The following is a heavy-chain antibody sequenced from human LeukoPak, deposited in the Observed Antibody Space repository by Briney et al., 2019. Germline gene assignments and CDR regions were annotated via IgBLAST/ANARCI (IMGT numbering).Heavy chain of an antibody. V-gene: IGHV4-59*01. CDR2: IYYSGST. D-gene: IGHD3-3*01. Sequence: SETLSLTCTVSGGSISSYYWSWLRQPPGKGLEWIGYIYYSGSTNYNPSLKSRGTISVDTSKNQFSLKLSSVTAADTAVYYCARVRYDFWSGYYGAYEGSKEFDYWGQGTLVTVSS. CDR3: ARVRYDFWSGYYGAYEGSKEFDY. CDR1: GGSISSYY. J-gene: IGHJ4*02.